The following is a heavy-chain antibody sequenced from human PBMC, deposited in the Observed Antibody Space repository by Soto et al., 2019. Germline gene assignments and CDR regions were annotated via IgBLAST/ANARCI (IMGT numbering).Heavy chain of an antibody. CDR1: GYTFTSYG. CDR2: ISAYNGNT. D-gene: IGHD6-13*01. CDR3: ARDPESSSWYREYYGMDG. V-gene: IGHV1-18*01. Sequence: ASVKVSCKASGYTFTSYGISWVRQAPGQGLEWMGWISAYNGNTNYAQKLQGRVTMTTDTSTSTAYMELRSLRSDDTAVYYCARDPESSSWYREYYGMDGWGKGTTVTVDS. J-gene: IGHJ6*04.